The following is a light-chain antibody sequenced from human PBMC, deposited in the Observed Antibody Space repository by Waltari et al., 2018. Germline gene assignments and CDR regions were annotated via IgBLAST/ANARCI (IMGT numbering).Light chain of an antibody. Sequence: AFRMTQSPSSLSASTGDRFTITCRASQYISNYLAWFQQRPGKAPKLLIYEASTLQRGVPSRFSGSGSGTDFTLTITSLQSDDFATYYCQQYFNYPRTFGQGTRVEIE. CDR1: QYISNY. CDR2: EAS. V-gene: IGKV1-8*01. CDR3: QQYFNYPRT. J-gene: IGKJ1*01.